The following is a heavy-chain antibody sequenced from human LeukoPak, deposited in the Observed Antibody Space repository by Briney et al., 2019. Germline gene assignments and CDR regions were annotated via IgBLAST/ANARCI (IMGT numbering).Heavy chain of an antibody. V-gene: IGHV4-4*02. CDR1: GGSISSSNW. D-gene: IGHD3-10*01. CDR3: AREVYGSGSYYADY. CDR2: IYHSGST. J-gene: IGHJ4*02. Sequence: SETLSLTCAVSGGSISSSNWWSWVRQPPGKGLEWIGEIYHSGSTYYNPSLKSRVTISVDTSKNQFSLKLSSVTAADTAVYYCAREVYGSGSYYADYWGQGTLVTVSS.